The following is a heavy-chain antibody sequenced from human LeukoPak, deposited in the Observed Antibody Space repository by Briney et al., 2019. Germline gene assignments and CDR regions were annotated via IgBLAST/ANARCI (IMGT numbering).Heavy chain of an antibody. V-gene: IGHV1-2*06. D-gene: IGHD6-13*01. CDR3: ARRPPMSAADNWLDP. CDR2: IDPNSGGT. CDR1: DYIFSGHF. Sequence: ASVKVSRKASDYIFSGHFIHWVRQAPGQGLEWIGRIDPNSGGTSFAPKLQGRVTMTRDTSISTAYMEVTRLTSDDTAVYYCARRPPMSAADNWLDPWGQGTLVTVSS. J-gene: IGHJ5*02.